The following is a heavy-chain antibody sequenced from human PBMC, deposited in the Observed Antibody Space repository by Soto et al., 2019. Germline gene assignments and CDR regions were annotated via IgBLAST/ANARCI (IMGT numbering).Heavy chain of an antibody. J-gene: IGHJ6*02. V-gene: IGHV3-21*01. Sequence: KTGGSLRLSCAASGFTFISYAMHWVRQAPGKGLEWVSSISSSSSYIYYADSVKGRFTISRDNAKNSLYLQMNSLRAEDTAVYYCARTQRFQVAEKYQLRHGNYYYYYGMDVWGQGTTVTVSS. CDR1: GFTFISYA. CDR2: ISSSSSYI. D-gene: IGHD2-2*01. CDR3: ARTQRFQVAEKYQLRHGNYYYYYGMDV.